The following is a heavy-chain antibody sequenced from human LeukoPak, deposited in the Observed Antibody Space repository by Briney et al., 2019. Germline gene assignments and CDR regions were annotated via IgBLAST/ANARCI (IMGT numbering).Heavy chain of an antibody. V-gene: IGHV1-8*02. J-gene: IGHJ4*02. CDR1: GYTFTGYY. Sequence: ASVKVSCKASGYTFTGYYMHWVRQAPGQGLEWMGWMNPNSGNTGYAQKFQGRVTMTRNTSVSTAYMELSSLRSEDTAVYYCALRVSGYWGQGTLVTVSS. D-gene: IGHD6-19*01. CDR3: ALRVSGY. CDR2: MNPNSGNT.